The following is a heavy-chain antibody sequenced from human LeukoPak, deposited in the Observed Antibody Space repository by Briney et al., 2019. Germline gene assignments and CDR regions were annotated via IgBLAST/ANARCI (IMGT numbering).Heavy chain of an antibody. CDR2: IQYDGSYK. V-gene: IGHV3-30*02. D-gene: IGHD3-9*01. CDR1: GFTFNNYG. Sequence: GGSLRLSCAVSGFTFNNYGMHWVRQAPGKGLEWVAFIQYDGSYKYYADSVKGRFTISRDTSKNTLYLQMNSLRPEDTAVYYCAKGSELIFYWGQGTLVTVSS. CDR3: AKGSELIFY. J-gene: IGHJ4*02.